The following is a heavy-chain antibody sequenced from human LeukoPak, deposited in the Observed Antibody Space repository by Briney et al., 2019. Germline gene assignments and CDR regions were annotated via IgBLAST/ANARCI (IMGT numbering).Heavy chain of an antibody. CDR3: ARWYCTSTSCYYDY. Sequence: GGSLRLSCAASGFTVSTNYMSWVRQAPGKGLEWVSIIYNIGTTYYTDSVKGRFTISRDNSKNTLYLQMNSLRAEDTAVYYCARWYCTSTSCYYDYWGQGTLVTVSS. CDR1: GFTVSTNY. D-gene: IGHD2-2*01. J-gene: IGHJ4*02. V-gene: IGHV3-53*01. CDR2: IYNIGTT.